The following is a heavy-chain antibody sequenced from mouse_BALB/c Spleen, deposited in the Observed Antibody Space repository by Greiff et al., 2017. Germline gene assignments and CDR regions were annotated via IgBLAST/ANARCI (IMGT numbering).Heavy chain of an antibody. J-gene: IGHJ3*01. CDR3: ARDRRTYDYVWFAY. D-gene: IGHD2-4*01. CDR1: GFSLTSYG. V-gene: IGHV2-9*02. CDR2: IWAGGST. Sequence: VHLVESGPGLVAPSQSLSITCTVSGFSLTSYGVHWVRQPPGKGLEWLGVIWAGGSTNYNSALMSRLSISKDNSKSQVFLKMNSLQTDDTAMYYCARDRRTYDYVWFAYWGQGTLVTVSA.